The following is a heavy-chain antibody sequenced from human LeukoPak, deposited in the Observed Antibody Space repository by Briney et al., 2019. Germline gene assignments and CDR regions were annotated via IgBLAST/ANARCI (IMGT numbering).Heavy chain of an antibody. CDR2: MNPNSGNT. Sequence: ASVKVSCMDPVYTLSGYKIKSVRQATGQGLEWMGWMNPNSGNTGYAQKFQGRVTMTRNTSISTAYMELSTLRSEDTAVYYCADAALYYCGRDSRDSLLYLHHWGQGTLVTVSS. CDR3: ADAALYYCGRDSRDSLLYLHH. J-gene: IGHJ1*01. CDR1: VYTLSGYK. V-gene: IGHV1-8*01. D-gene: IGHD2-15*01.